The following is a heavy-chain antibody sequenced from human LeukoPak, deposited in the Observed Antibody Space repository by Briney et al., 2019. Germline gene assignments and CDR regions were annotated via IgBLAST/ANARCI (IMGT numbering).Heavy chain of an antibody. D-gene: IGHD2-2*01. CDR1: GFTFGTHW. CDR2: INNDGTST. Sequence: GGSLRLSCAASGFTFGTHWMHWVRQAPGKGLGWVSCINNDGTSTTYAESVKGRFTISRDNAKSTLYLQMNSLRAEDTAVYYCLSCIAPNCYEFWGQGAPVTVSS. J-gene: IGHJ4*02. CDR3: LSCIAPNCYEF. V-gene: IGHV3-74*03.